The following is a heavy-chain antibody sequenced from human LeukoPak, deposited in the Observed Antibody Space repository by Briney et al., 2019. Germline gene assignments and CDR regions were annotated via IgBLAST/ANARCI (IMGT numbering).Heavy chain of an antibody. CDR2: ISGDSGGT. Sequence: GGSLRLSCAASGFSFSNSAMSWVRQPPGKGLEWVSGISGDSGGTNYADSVKGRFTISRDHSTNTLYLQMNSVRAEDTGAYYCAKDGGPTVFYYFDSWGQGTLVTVSS. CDR1: GFSFSNSA. V-gene: IGHV3-23*01. CDR3: AKDGGPTVFYYFDS. J-gene: IGHJ4*02. D-gene: IGHD1-1*01.